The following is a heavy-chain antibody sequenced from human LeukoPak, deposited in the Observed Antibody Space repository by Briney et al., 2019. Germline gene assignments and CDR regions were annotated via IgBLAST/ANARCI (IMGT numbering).Heavy chain of an antibody. D-gene: IGHD3-10*01. Sequence: GASVKVSCKASGGTFSNNPISWVRQAPGQGLEWMGEIIPIFGTATYAQKFQGRVTITADTSTSTVYMELSSLRSEDTAVYYCARATYYYGSGSYRPADYWGQGTLVTVSS. J-gene: IGHJ4*02. CDR3: ARATYYYGSGSYRPADY. CDR2: IIPIFGTA. CDR1: GGTFSNNP. V-gene: IGHV1-69*06.